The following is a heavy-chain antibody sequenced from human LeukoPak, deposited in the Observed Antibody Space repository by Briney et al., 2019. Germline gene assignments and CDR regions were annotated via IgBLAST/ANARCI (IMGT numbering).Heavy chain of an antibody. CDR2: IKQDGSEK. D-gene: IGHD6-19*01. Sequence: GGSLRLSCAASGFIFSSYWMSWVRQAPGKGLEWVANIKQDGSEKYYVDSVKGRFTISRDNAKNSLYLQMNSLRAEDTAVYYFAREPQWLVPDWYFDLWGRGTLVTVSS. CDR3: AREPQWLVPDWYFDL. J-gene: IGHJ2*01. CDR1: GFIFSSYW. V-gene: IGHV3-7*01.